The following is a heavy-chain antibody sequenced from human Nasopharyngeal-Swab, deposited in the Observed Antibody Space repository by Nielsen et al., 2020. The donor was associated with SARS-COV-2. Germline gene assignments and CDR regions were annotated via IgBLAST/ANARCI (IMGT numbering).Heavy chain of an antibody. J-gene: IGHJ4*02. CDR3: AHRTYYYDSSGYYYVWDFDY. Sequence: WIRQPPGKALEWLAIIYWNDDKRYNPSLKSRLTITKDTSKNQVVLTMTNMDPVDTATYYCAHRTYYYDSSGYYYVWDFDYWGQGTLVTVSS. D-gene: IGHD3-22*01. V-gene: IGHV2-5*01. CDR2: IYWNDDK.